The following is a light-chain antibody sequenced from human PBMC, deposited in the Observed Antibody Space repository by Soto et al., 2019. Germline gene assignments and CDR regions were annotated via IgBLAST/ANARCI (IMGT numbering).Light chain of an antibody. Sequence: EIVLTQSPGTLSLSPGERATLSCRASQSVYRSYLAWYQQKPGQAPRLLIYGASSRATGIPDRFSGSGSGTDFTLTISRLEPEEFAVYYCQQYGTTPGTFGQGTKLEIK. CDR3: QQYGTTPGT. CDR1: QSVYRSY. CDR2: GAS. J-gene: IGKJ2*01. V-gene: IGKV3-20*01.